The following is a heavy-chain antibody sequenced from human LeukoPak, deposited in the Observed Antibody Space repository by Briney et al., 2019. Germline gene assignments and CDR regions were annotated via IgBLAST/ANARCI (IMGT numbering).Heavy chain of an antibody. CDR1: GFTFSSYA. CDR2: IRGSGGST. V-gene: IGHV3-23*01. CDR3: AKDRISCITTSCPQGLDY. D-gene: IGHD2-2*01. Sequence: GGSLRLSCAASGFTFSSYAMSWVRQAPGKGLEWVSAIRGSGGSTNYGDSVKGRFTISRDNSKNSLNLQMNSLRAEDTAVYYCAKDRISCITTSCPQGLDYWGQGTLVTVSS. J-gene: IGHJ4*02.